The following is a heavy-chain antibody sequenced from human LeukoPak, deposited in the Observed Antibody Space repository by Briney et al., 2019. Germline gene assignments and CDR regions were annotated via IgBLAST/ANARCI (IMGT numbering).Heavy chain of an antibody. J-gene: IGHJ4*02. Sequence: GGSLRLSCAASGFTFSRYAMHWVRQAPGKGLELVALISKDGSNKYYADSVKGRFSISRDNCKNTLYLQMNSLRAEDTAVYYCTRDGSYYEIDYWGQGTLVTVSS. V-gene: IGHV3-30-3*01. CDR1: GFTFSRYA. CDR3: TRDGSYYEIDY. D-gene: IGHD1-26*01. CDR2: ISKDGSNK.